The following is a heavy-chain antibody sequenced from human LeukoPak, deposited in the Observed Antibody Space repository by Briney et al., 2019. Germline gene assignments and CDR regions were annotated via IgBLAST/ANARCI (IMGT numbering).Heavy chain of an antibody. J-gene: IGHJ5*02. CDR2: INPNSGGT. V-gene: IGHV1-2*02. Sequence: GASVKVSCKASGYTFTGYYMHWVRQAPGQGLEWMGWINPNSGGTNYAQKFQGRVTMTRDTSISTAYMELSSLRSDDTAVYYCARTKYCSSTSCFYNWFDPWGQGTLVTVSS. CDR1: GYTFTGYY. D-gene: IGHD2-2*01. CDR3: ARTKYCSSTSCFYNWFDP.